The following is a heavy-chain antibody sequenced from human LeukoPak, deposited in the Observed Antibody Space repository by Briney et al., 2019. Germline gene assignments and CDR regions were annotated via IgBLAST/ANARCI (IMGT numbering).Heavy chain of an antibody. Sequence: GGSLRLSCAASGFTFSDYYMSWVRQAPGKGLEWVSYISSSGSTIYYADSVRGRFTISRDNAKNSLYLQMNSLRAEDTAVYYCARASHKYFDFWSGLGWFDSWGQGTLVTVSS. CDR2: ISSSGSTI. CDR3: ARASHKYFDFWSGLGWFDS. J-gene: IGHJ5*01. D-gene: IGHD3-3*01. V-gene: IGHV3-11*01. CDR1: GFTFSDYY.